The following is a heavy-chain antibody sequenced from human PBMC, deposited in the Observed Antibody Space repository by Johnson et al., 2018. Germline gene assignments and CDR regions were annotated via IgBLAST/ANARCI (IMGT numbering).Heavy chain of an antibody. V-gene: IGHV3-66*02. CDR3: AWEDISGYYFRH. Sequence: VQLVQSGGNLVQPGGSLRLSCAASGFTVSTNYMSWVRQAPGKGLEWVSVLYCGGSTNYADSVKGRFTISRDNSKNTLYLQMTRLKAEDTAGYYSAWEDISGYYFRHWGQGTLVTGSS. CDR2: LYCGGST. J-gene: IGHJ1*01. D-gene: IGHD3-22*01. CDR1: GFTVSTNY.